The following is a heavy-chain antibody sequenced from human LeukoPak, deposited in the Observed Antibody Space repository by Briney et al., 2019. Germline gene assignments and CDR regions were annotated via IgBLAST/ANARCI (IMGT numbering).Heavy chain of an antibody. J-gene: IGHJ4*02. Sequence: GRSLRLSCAASGFTFSSYGMHWVRQAPGKGLEWVAVISYDGSNKYYADSVKGRFTIPRDNSKNTLYLQMNSLRAEDTAVYYCAKDRDYYDSSSYYYFDYWGQGTLVTVSS. CDR2: ISYDGSNK. CDR3: AKDRDYYDSSSYYYFDY. CDR1: GFTFSSYG. D-gene: IGHD3-22*01. V-gene: IGHV3-30*18.